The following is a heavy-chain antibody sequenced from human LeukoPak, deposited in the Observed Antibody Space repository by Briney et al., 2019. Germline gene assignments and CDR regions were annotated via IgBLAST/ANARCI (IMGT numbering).Heavy chain of an antibody. V-gene: IGHV3-30-3*01. D-gene: IGHD3-9*01. CDR3: AREKREYYDILTGYYRGRYFDY. CDR1: GFTFSSYA. Sequence: PGRSLRLSCAASGFTFSSYAMHCVRQAPGKGLEWVAVISYDGSNKYYEDSVKGRFTISRDNSKNTLYLQMNSLRAENTAVYYCAREKREYYDILTGYYRGRYFDYWGQGTLVTVSS. CDR2: ISYDGSNK. J-gene: IGHJ4*02.